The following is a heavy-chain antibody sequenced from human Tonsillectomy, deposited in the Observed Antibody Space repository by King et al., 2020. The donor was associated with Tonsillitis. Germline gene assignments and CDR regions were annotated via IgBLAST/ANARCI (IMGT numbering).Heavy chain of an antibody. Sequence: VQLVESGGGLVQPGRSLRLSCAASGFTFDDYAMHWVRQAPGKGLEWDSGISWNSGSIGYADSVKGRFTISRDNAKNSLYLQMNSLRAEDTALYYCAKDMGSYYYYGMDVWGQGTTVTVSS. V-gene: IGHV3-9*01. J-gene: IGHJ6*02. D-gene: IGHD1-26*01. CDR1: GFTFDDYA. CDR3: AKDMGSYYYYGMDV. CDR2: ISWNSGSI.